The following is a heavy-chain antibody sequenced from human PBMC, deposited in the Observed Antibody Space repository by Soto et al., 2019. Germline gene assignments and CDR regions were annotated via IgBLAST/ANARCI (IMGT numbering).Heavy chain of an antibody. Sequence: VASVKVSCKASGYTFTSYAMHWVRQAPGQRLEWMGWINAGNGNTKYSQKFQGRVTITRDTSASTAYMELSSLRSEDTAVYYCARVWESWYSHPLDAFDIWGQGTLVTV. V-gene: IGHV1-3*01. CDR3: ARVWESWYSHPLDAFDI. D-gene: IGHD3-16*01. J-gene: IGHJ3*02. CDR2: INAGNGNT. CDR1: GYTFTSYA.